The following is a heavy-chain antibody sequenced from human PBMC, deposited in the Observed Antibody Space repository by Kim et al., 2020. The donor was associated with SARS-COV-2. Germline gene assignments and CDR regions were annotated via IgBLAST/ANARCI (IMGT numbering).Heavy chain of an antibody. CDR3: TKDDFWSGYFDY. CDR2: IRSKAYGGTT. V-gene: IGHV3-49*04. J-gene: IGHJ4*02. D-gene: IGHD3-3*01. CDR1: GFTFGDYA. Sequence: GGSLRLSCTASGFTFGDYAMSWVRQAPGKGLEWVGFIRSKAYGGTTEYAASVKGRFTISRDDSKSIAYLQMNSLKTEDTAVYYCTKDDFWSGYFDYWGQGTLVTVSS.